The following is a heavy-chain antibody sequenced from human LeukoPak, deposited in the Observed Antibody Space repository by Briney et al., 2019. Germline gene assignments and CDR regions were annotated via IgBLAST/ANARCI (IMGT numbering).Heavy chain of an antibody. J-gene: IGHJ4*02. CDR3: ARDQRVTGRPDIDY. V-gene: IGHV3-74*03. CDR2: ISSDGSST. CDR1: GFTFRNHW. D-gene: IGHD6-6*01. Sequence: GGSLRLSCAASGFTFRNHWMHWVRQTPGKGLVWASRISSDGSSTTYADSVKGRFTIPRDNAKNTLYLQMNNLRAEDTAMYYCARDQRVTGRPDIDYWGQGTLVIVSS.